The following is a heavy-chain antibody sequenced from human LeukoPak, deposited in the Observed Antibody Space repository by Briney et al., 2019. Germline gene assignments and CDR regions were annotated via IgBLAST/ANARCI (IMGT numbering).Heavy chain of an antibody. CDR3: ARDLEYSSGWYYYYYYMDV. Sequence: PGGSLRLSCAASGFTFSSYSMNWVRQAPGKGLEWVSSISTSSSYIYYADSVKGRFTISRDNAKNSLYLQMNSLRAEDTAVYYCARDLEYSSGWYYYYYYMDVWGKGTTVTISS. CDR2: ISTSSSYI. J-gene: IGHJ6*03. D-gene: IGHD6-19*01. CDR1: GFTFSSYS. V-gene: IGHV3-21*01.